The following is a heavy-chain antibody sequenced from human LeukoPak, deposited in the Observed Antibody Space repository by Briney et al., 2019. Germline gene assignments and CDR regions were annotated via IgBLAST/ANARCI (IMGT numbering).Heavy chain of an antibody. V-gene: IGHV3-7*01. CDR2: INQDGSGE. D-gene: IGHD2-8*02. CDR1: GFTFTNYW. CDR3: GRHWWHGLDI. J-gene: IGHJ3*02. Sequence: GGSLRLSCAASGFTFTNYWMTWVRQAPGKGLEWVANINQDGSGESYVDSVKGRFTISRDNAKNSVSLQMHGLRVEDTAVYYCGRHWWHGLDIWGHGTLVTVSS.